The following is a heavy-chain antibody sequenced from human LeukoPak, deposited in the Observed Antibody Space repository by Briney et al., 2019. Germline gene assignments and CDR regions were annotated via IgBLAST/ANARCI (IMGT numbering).Heavy chain of an antibody. D-gene: IGHD4-11*01. CDR2: ISPDGSGK. V-gene: IGHV3-7*01. J-gene: IGHJ4*02. CDR1: GFAFSSYW. CDR3: ANQAYSQYDY. Sequence: GGSLRLSCVASGFAFSSYWMSWVRQAPGRGLELVANISPDGSGKYCVDSVKGRFAISRDNAKRSLYLQMNSLRAEDTAVYYCANQAYSQYDYWGQGTLVTVSS.